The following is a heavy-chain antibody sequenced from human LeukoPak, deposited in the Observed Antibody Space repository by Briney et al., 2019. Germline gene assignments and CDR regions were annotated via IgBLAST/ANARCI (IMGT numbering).Heavy chain of an antibody. CDR1: GYTFTGYY. Sequence: ASAKVSCKASGYTFTGYYMHWVRQAPGQGLEWMGWINPNHGDTNYAQKFQDRVSMTRDTSISTAYMELSRLRSDDTAVYYCARSTVGAHNWFDPWGQGTLVTVSS. V-gene: IGHV1-2*02. J-gene: IGHJ5*02. CDR2: INPNHGDT. D-gene: IGHD1-26*01. CDR3: ARSTVGAHNWFDP.